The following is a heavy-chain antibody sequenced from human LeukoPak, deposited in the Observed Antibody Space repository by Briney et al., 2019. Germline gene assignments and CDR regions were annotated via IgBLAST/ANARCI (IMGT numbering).Heavy chain of an antibody. J-gene: IGHJ4*02. Sequence: GGSLRLSCAASDFVFSDYYMSWVRQAPGKGLEWVSYISSSGNSIYYADSVKGRFTISRDNAKNSLYLQMNSLRAADTAAYYCAREIEGDYGSGTFFDLWGQGNMVTVSS. CDR3: AREIEGDYGSGTFFDL. CDR1: DFVFSDYY. CDR2: ISSSGNSI. V-gene: IGHV3-11*01. D-gene: IGHD3-10*01.